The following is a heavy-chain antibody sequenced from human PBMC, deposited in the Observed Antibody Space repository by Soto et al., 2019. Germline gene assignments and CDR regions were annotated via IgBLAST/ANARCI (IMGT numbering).Heavy chain of an antibody. CDR2: INQDGFGK. J-gene: IGHJ4*02. CDR3: AKDHGSGSYPY. Sequence: EVQLVESGGGLVQPGGSLRLSCVISGSTLSSHWMTWVRQAPGKGLEWVASINQDGFGKHYLDSVKGRFTISRDTAKSSLYLQMDSLRVEDPAVYYCAKDHGSGSYPYWGRGTLVTVS. CDR1: GSTLSSHW. V-gene: IGHV3-7*05. D-gene: IGHD1-26*01.